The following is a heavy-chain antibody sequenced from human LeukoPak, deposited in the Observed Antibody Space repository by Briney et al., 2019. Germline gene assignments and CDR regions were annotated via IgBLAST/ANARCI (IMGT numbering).Heavy chain of an antibody. CDR1: GFTFDDYA. Sequence: GGSLRLSCAASGFTFDDYAMHWVRQAPGKGLEWVSGISWNSGSIGYADSVKGRFTISRDNAKNSLYLQMNSLRAEDMALYYCAKDGRPTLGYIEYWGQGTLVTVSS. CDR3: AKDGRPTLGYIEY. CDR2: ISWNSGSI. J-gene: IGHJ4*02. D-gene: IGHD2-2*02. V-gene: IGHV3-9*03.